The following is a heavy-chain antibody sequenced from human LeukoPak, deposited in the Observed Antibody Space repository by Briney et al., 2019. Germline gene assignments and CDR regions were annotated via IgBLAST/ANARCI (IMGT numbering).Heavy chain of an antibody. J-gene: IGHJ4*02. V-gene: IGHV3-74*01. D-gene: IGHD6-6*01. Sequence: GGSLRLSCAASGFTFSSYWMHWVRQAPGKGLVWVSRIKSDGSSTSYADSVKGRFTISRDNAKNTLYLQMNSLRAEDTAVYYCARSAVGSSSNSELYWGQGTLVTVSS. CDR1: GFTFSSYW. CDR3: ARSAVGSSSNSELY. CDR2: IKSDGSST.